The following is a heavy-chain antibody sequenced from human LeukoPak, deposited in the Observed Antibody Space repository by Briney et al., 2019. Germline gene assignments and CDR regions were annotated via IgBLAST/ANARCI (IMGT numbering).Heavy chain of an antibody. Sequence: ASVKVSCKVSGYTLTELSMHWVRQAPGKGLEWMGGFDPEDGETIYAQKFQGRVTMTEDTFTDTAYMELSSLRSEDTAVYYCATGYSGYDGYAFDIWGQGTMVTVSS. CDR3: ATGYSGYDGYAFDI. CDR2: FDPEDGET. CDR1: GYTLTELS. D-gene: IGHD5-12*01. J-gene: IGHJ3*02. V-gene: IGHV1-24*01.